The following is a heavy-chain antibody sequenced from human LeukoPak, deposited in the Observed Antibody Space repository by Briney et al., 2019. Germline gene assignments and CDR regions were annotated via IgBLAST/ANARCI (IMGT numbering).Heavy chain of an antibody. CDR3: VRGGIQVSGIDEIDY. V-gene: IGHV3-13*01. J-gene: IGHJ4*02. D-gene: IGHD6-19*01. CDR2: VGISGDT. CDR1: GFTFRSYD. Sequence: GGSLRLSCAASGFTFRSYDMHWVRQVTGKGLEWVSAVGISGDTYYAGSVKGRFTISREDAKNSLYLQMNSLTAGDTAVYYCVRGGIQVSGIDEIDYWGQGTLVTVSS.